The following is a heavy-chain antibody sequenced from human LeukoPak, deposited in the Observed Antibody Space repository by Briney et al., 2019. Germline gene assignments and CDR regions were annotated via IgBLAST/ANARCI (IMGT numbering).Heavy chain of an antibody. CDR3: AKDRYYYDSDGYYYFDY. CDR1: GFAFSSYA. Sequence: PGGSLRLSCAASGFAFSSYAMSWVRQAPGKGLEWVSAISGSGGTTYYADSVKGRFTISRDNSKNTLYLQMNSLSAEDTAVYYCAKDRYYYDSDGYYYFDYWGQGTLVTVSS. J-gene: IGHJ4*02. CDR2: ISGSGGTT. V-gene: IGHV3-23*01. D-gene: IGHD3-22*01.